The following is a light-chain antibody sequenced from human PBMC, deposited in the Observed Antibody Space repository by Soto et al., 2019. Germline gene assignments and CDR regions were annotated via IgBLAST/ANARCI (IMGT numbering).Light chain of an antibody. CDR3: CSSAPESTYV. J-gene: IGLJ1*01. V-gene: IGLV2-23*01. CDR1: SSDVAGYRY. CDR2: KGT. Sequence: QSALIQPPSVSGSPGQSVTISCTGTSSDVAGYRYVSWYQQHPHRAPQVIIYKGTQRPSGVSNRFSGSTSGNAASLTISALQADDEADYFCCSSAPESTYVFGTGTKVTVL.